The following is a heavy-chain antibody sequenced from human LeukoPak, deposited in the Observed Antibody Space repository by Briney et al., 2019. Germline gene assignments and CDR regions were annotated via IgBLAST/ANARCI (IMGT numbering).Heavy chain of an antibody. CDR2: ISYCGYT. V-gene: IGHV4-59*01. D-gene: IGHD4-23*01. CDR1: GASMRSYY. Sequence: SETLSLTCTVSGASMRSYYWNWIRQAPGKGLEWIGFISYCGYTSYSPSLKSRVGISVDTSKRQFSLRLSSMATADTAIYYCARGRNDNGGMFFDSWAQGNLVTVSS. J-gene: IGHJ4*02. CDR3: ARGRNDNGGMFFDS.